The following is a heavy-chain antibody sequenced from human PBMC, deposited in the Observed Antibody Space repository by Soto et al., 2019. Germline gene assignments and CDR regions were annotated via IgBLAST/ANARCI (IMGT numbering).Heavy chain of an antibody. CDR2: IYHSGST. Sequence: QVQLQESGPGLVKPSGTLSLTCAVSGGSISSSNWWSWVRQPPGKGLEWIGEIYHSGSTKYNPSLTRRVTISVDKSKNQVSLKLSSVTAADTAVYYCARAAMWGSRWPFDYWGQGTLVTVSS. J-gene: IGHJ4*02. CDR3: ARAAMWGSRWPFDY. V-gene: IGHV4-4*02. CDR1: GGSISSSNW. D-gene: IGHD6-13*01.